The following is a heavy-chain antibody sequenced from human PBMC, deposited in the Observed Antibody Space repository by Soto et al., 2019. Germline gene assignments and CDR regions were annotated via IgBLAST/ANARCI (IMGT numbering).Heavy chain of an antibody. V-gene: IGHV4-59*11. CDR1: GGTISSHY. D-gene: IGHD1-26*01. J-gene: IGHJ6*02. Sequence: SETLSLTCTASGGTISSHYWHWVRQAPGKGLEWIGHIYYRGSTSYNPSLRSRSSISVDTSNNKFSLKLNSVTTADTPVFYYGRDGREIAGMDVWGQGTKVTVSS. CDR2: IYYRGST. CDR3: GRDGREIAGMDV.